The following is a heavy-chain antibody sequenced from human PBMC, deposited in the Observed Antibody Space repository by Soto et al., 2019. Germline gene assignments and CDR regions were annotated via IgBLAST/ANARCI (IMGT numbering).Heavy chain of an antibody. J-gene: IGHJ6*03. CDR2: INHSGST. CDR1: GGSFSGYY. V-gene: IGHV4-34*01. CDR3: ARGAGGRGYSGYDDGASHYYYMDV. D-gene: IGHD5-12*01. Sequence: QVQLQQWGAGLLKPSETLSLTCAVYGGSFSGYYWSWIRQPPGKGLEWIGEINHSGSTNYNPSLKSRVTISVDTSKNQFSRKLSSVTAADTAVYYCARGAGGRGYSGYDDGASHYYYMDVWGKGTTVTVSS.